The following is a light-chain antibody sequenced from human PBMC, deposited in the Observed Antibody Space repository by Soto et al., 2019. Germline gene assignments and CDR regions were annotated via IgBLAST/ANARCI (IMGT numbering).Light chain of an antibody. J-gene: IGKJ1*01. Sequence: DIVLTQSPGILSLSPGERATLSCRASQSVSSNFLAWYQQKPGRAPRLLIYDASNRAAGIPDRFSGSGSGTDFTLTISRLEPEDFAVYYCQQYGTSPRTFGQGTKVDI. CDR3: QQYGTSPRT. V-gene: IGKV3-20*01. CDR2: DAS. CDR1: QSVSSNF.